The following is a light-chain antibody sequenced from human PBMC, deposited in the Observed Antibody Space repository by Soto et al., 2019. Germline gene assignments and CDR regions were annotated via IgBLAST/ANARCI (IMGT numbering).Light chain of an antibody. Sequence: IQLTQSPSSLSASVGDRVTITCRASQGISSSLAWYQQQPGKAPKLLIYAASTLQSGVPSRFSGSGSGTDFTLTISSLKPEDFATYYCQQLKSFPLSLGGGTKVDIK. J-gene: IGKJ4*01. V-gene: IGKV1-9*01. CDR3: QQLKSFPLS. CDR1: QGISSS. CDR2: AAS.